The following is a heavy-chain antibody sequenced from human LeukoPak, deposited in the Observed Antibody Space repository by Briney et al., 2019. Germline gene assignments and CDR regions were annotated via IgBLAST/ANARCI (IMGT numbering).Heavy chain of an antibody. J-gene: IGHJ4*02. CDR3: ARGSSIVVVITPEYYFDY. CDR1: GGTFSSYA. Sequence: SVKASCKASGGTFSSYAISWVRQAPGQGLEWMGGIIPIFGTANYAQKFQGRVTITADESTSTAYMELSSLRSEDTAVYYCARGSSIVVVITPEYYFDYWGQGTLVTVSS. CDR2: IIPIFGTA. V-gene: IGHV1-69*13. D-gene: IGHD3-22*01.